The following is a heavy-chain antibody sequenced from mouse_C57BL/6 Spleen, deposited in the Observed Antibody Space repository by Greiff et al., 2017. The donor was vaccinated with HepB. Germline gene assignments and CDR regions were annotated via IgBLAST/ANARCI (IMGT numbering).Heavy chain of an antibody. J-gene: IGHJ1*03. CDR1: GFTFSDYY. D-gene: IGHD2-5*01. CDR3: ARKEDSNYADWYIDV. CDR2: INYDGSST. V-gene: IGHV5-16*01. Sequence: VQLKESEGGLVQPGSSMKLSCTASGFTFSDYYMAWVRQVPEKGLEWVANINYDGSSTYYLDSLTSRFIISRDNAKNILYLQMSSLKSEDTATYYCARKEDSNYADWYIDVWGTGTTVTVSS.